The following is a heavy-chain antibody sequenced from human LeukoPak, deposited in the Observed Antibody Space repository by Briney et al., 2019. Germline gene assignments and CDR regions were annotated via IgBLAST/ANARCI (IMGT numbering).Heavy chain of an antibody. CDR3: ARLYYYGSGMFSAFDI. D-gene: IGHD3-10*01. J-gene: IGHJ3*02. Sequence: SETLSLTCTVSGGSISSGGYYWSWIRQPPGKGLEWIGYIYHGGSAYYNPSLQSRLTISVDRSKNQVSLKLSSVTAADTAVYYCARLYYYGSGMFSAFDIWGQGTVVTVSS. V-gene: IGHV4-30-2*01. CDR1: GGSISSGGYY. CDR2: IYHGGSA.